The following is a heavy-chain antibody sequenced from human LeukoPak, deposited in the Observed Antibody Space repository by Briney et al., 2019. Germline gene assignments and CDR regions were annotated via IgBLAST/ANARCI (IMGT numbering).Heavy chain of an antibody. CDR2: IIPILGIA. D-gene: IGHD3-16*01. V-gene: IGHV1-69*04. Sequence: EASVKVSCKASGGTFSSYAISWVRQAPGQGLEWMGRIIPILGIANYAQKFQGRVTITADKSTSTAYMELSSLRSEDTAVYYCARDIWGYGLDPWGQGTLVTVSS. CDR1: GGTFSSYA. CDR3: ARDIWGYGLDP. J-gene: IGHJ5*02.